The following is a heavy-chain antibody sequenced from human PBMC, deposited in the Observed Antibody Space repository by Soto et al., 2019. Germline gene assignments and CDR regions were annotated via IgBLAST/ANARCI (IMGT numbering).Heavy chain of an antibody. Sequence: SETLSLTCTVSGGSISSSSYYWGWIRQPPGKGLEWIGSIYYSGSTYYNPSLKSRVTISVDTSKNQFSLKLSSVTAADTAVYYCARLVDYGDYVFDYWGQGTLVTVSS. D-gene: IGHD4-17*01. CDR1: GGSISSSSYY. J-gene: IGHJ4*02. CDR3: ARLVDYGDYVFDY. CDR2: IYYSGST. V-gene: IGHV4-39*01.